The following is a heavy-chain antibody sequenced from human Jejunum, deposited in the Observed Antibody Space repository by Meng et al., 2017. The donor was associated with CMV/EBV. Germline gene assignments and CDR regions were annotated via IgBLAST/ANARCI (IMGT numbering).Heavy chain of an antibody. J-gene: IGHJ4*02. D-gene: IGHD3-10*01. Sequence: SGGSIHAGGCYRSWIRRRPGKGLEWIGYIYNGGSAYYNPSLKSRVTMSVDTSESQFSLIVSSLTAADTAVYYCARGVDYYGSGSFFDYWGQGTLVTVSS. CDR1: GGSIHAGGCY. CDR2: IYNGGSA. CDR3: ARGVDYYGSGSFFDY. V-gene: IGHV4-31*02.